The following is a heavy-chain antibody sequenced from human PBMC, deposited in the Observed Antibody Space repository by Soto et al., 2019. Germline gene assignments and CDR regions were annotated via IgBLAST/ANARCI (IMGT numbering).Heavy chain of an antibody. CDR1: GGTFSNYT. Sequence: SVKVSCKASGGTFSNYTISWVRLAPGQGLEWMGGIIPVFGTTDYEQKFQGRVTITADGSTSTAYMKLSSLRSADTAVYYCARARFGGSPGMWFDPWGQGTLVTVSS. CDR2: IIPVFGTT. CDR3: ARARFGGSPGMWFDP. V-gene: IGHV1-69*13. D-gene: IGHD1-26*01. J-gene: IGHJ5*02.